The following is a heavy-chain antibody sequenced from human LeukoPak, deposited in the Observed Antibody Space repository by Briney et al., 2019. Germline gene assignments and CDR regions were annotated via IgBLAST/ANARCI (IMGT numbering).Heavy chain of an antibody. CDR1: GGSFSGYY. CDR2: INDSGST. J-gene: IGHJ5*02. V-gene: IGHV4-34*01. CDR3: ARGSSTVGASAFDP. D-gene: IGHD1-26*01. Sequence: SETLSLTCAVYGGSFSGYYWSWLRQPPGKGLEWSGEINDSGSTNYNPFLKSRVTISVDTSKNQFSLKLSSVTGAGTAVYYCARGSSTVGASAFDPWGEGTLVTVSS.